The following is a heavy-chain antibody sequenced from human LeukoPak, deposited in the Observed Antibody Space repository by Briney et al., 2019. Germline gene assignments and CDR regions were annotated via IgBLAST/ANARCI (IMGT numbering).Heavy chain of an antibody. D-gene: IGHD1-26*01. CDR1: GGSFSGYY. CDR2: INHSGST. Sequence: SETLSLTCAVYGGSFSGYYWSWIRQPPGKGLEWIGEINHSGSTNYNPSLKSRVTISVDTSKNQFSLKLSSVTAADTAVYYCARHRYRSGSDWIDPWGQGTLVTVSS. J-gene: IGHJ5*02. V-gene: IGHV4-34*01. CDR3: ARHRYRSGSDWIDP.